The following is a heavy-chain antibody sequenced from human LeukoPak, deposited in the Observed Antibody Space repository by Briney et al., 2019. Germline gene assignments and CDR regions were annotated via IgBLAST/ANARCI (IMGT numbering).Heavy chain of an antibody. V-gene: IGHV4-59*04. CDR1: GGSISSYY. D-gene: IGHD3-22*01. CDR2: IYYSGST. Sequence: SETLSLTCTGSGGSISSYYWSWIRQPPGKGLEWIGYIYYSGSTYYNPSLRSRLTISLDTSKNQFSLTLSSVTAADTAVYYCARLQYYYDSNGYYSLYYFDYWGQGTVVTVSS. J-gene: IGHJ4*02. CDR3: ARLQYYYDSNGYYSLYYFDY.